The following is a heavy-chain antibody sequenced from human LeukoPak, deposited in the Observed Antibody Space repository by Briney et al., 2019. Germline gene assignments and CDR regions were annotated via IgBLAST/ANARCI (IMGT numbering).Heavy chain of an antibody. J-gene: IGHJ4*02. V-gene: IGHV3-23*01. D-gene: IGHD3-10*01. Sequence: PGGSLRLSCAASGFALSNYPMGWVRQAPGKGLEWVSGIGEEKSGSWTKSADSVKGRFTISRDNSENTLYLQMNSLRAEDTAVYYCAKDQEVVRGFSWSDYWGQGTLVTVSS. CDR2: IGEEKSGSWT. CDR1: GFALSNYP. CDR3: AKDQEVVRGFSWSDY.